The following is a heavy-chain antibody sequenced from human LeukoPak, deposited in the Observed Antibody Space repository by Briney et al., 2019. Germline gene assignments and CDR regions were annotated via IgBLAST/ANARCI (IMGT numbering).Heavy chain of an antibody. Sequence: KPSETLSLTCTVSGGSISSSSYYWRWIRQPPGKGLEWIGSIYYSGSTYYNPSLKSRVTISVDTSKNQFSLKLSSVTAADTAVYYCARLPIGDYYFDYWGQGTLVTVSS. V-gene: IGHV4-39*01. CDR3: ARLPIGDYYFDY. CDR1: GGSISSSSYY. CDR2: IYYSGST. J-gene: IGHJ4*02. D-gene: IGHD4-17*01.